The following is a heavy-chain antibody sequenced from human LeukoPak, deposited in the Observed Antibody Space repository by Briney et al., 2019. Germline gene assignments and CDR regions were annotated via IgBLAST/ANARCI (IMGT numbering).Heavy chain of an antibody. CDR3: ARNTRSYDFWSGPINWFDP. CDR1: GYTFTGYY. Sequence: ASVKVSCKASGYTFTGYYIHWVRQAPGQGLEWMGWINPNSGGTTYAQKFQGRVTMTRDTSISTAYMDLSRLTSDDTAVYYCARNTRSYDFWSGPINWFDPWGQGTLVTVSS. V-gene: IGHV1-2*02. D-gene: IGHD3-3*01. J-gene: IGHJ5*02. CDR2: INPNSGGT.